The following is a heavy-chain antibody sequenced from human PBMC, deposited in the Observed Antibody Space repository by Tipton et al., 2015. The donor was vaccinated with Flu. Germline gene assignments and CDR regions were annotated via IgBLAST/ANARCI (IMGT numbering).Heavy chain of an antibody. CDR3: ARAMVRGVTNAPGY. Sequence: LRLSCTVSGGSISSSSYYWGRIRQPPGKGLEWIGSIYYSGSTYYNPSLKSRVTISVDTSKNQFSLKLSSVTAADTAVYYCARAMVRGVTNAPGYWGQGTLVTVSS. D-gene: IGHD3-10*01. CDR2: IYYSGST. J-gene: IGHJ4*02. CDR1: GGSISSSSYY. V-gene: IGHV4-39*07.